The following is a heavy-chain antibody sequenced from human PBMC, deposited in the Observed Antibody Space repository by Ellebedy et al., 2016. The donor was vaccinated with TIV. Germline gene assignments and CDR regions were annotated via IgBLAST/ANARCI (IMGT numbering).Heavy chain of an antibody. CDR2: IWYDGSNK. J-gene: IGHJ4*02. Sequence: GGSLRLXXAASGFTFSSYAMSWVRQAPGKGLEWVAVIWYDGSNKYYADSVKGRFTISRDNSKNTLYLQMNSLRAEDTAVYYCAKLVHCGGDCYEDLLDYWGQGTLVTVSS. D-gene: IGHD2-21*01. CDR1: GFTFSSYA. CDR3: AKLVHCGGDCYEDLLDY. V-gene: IGHV3-33*06.